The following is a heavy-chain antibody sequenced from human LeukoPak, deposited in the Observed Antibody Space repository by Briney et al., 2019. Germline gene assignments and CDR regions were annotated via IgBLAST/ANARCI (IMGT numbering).Heavy chain of an antibody. D-gene: IGHD2-21*02. CDR3: AKTYCGGDCYYYYYYYMDV. CDR2: ISSSGSTI. Sequence: GGSLRLSCAASGFTFSSYEMNWVRQAPGKGLEWVSYISSSGSTIYYADSVKGRFTISRDNAKNTLYLQMNSLRAEDTAVYYCAKTYCGGDCYYYYYYYMDVWGKGTTVTVSS. V-gene: IGHV3-48*03. J-gene: IGHJ6*03. CDR1: GFTFSSYE.